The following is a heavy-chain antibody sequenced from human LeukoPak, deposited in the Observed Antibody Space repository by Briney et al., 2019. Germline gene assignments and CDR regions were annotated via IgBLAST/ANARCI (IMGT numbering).Heavy chain of an antibody. CDR3: AKGGVYSGYDLSFEY. CDR1: GFTFSSYA. Sequence: GGSLRLSCAASGFTFSSYAMSWVRQAPGKGLEWVSSIRGRGNYVYYADSVKGRFTISRDNSKDTLYLQMNSLRADDTAVYYCAKGGVYSGYDLSFEYWGQGALVTVSS. D-gene: IGHD5-12*01. CDR2: IRGRGNYV. J-gene: IGHJ4*02. V-gene: IGHV3-23*01.